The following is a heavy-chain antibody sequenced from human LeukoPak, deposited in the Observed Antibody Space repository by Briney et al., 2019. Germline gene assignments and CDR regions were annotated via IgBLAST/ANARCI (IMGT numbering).Heavy chain of an antibody. CDR3: ARVLVSASSRYPEDY. CDR1: GFTFSSYA. V-gene: IGHV3-23*01. D-gene: IGHD2/OR15-2a*01. Sequence: LGGSLRLSCAASGFTFSSYAMSWVRQAPGKGLEWVSAISGSGGSTYYADSVKGRFTISRDNSKNTLYLQMNSLRAEDTAVYYCARVLVSASSRYPEDYWGQGTLVTVSS. CDR2: ISGSGGST. J-gene: IGHJ4*02.